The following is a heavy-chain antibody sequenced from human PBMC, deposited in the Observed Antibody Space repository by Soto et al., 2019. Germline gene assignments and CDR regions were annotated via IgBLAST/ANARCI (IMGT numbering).Heavy chain of an antibody. Sequence: GESLKISCKGSGYSFTSYWIGWVRQMPGKGLEWMGIIYPGDSDTRYSPSFQGQVTISADKSISTAYLQWSSLKASDTAMYYCARRGSSWYDYYYGMDVWGQGTTVTVSS. J-gene: IGHJ6*01. CDR2: IYPGDSDT. D-gene: IGHD6-13*01. V-gene: IGHV5-51*01. CDR3: ARRGSSWYDYYYGMDV. CDR1: GYSFTSYW.